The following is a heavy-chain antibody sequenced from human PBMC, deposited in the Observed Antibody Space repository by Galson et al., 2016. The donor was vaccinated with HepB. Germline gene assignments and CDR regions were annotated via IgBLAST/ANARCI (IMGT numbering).Heavy chain of an antibody. CDR1: GYTFTNYY. V-gene: IGHV1-46*01. D-gene: IGHD7-27*01. CDR2: INPSGGST. Sequence: SVKVSCKASGYTFTNYYMHWVRQAPGQGLEWMGIINPSGGSTSYAQKFQGRVTMTRDTSTSTVYMELSSLRSEDTAVYYCARETPPPGYAFDIWGQGTMVTVSS. J-gene: IGHJ3*02. CDR3: ARETPPPGYAFDI.